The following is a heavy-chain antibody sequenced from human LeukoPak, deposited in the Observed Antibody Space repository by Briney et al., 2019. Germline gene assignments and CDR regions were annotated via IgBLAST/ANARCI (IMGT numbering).Heavy chain of an antibody. CDR1: GGSFSGYY. CDR2: INHSGST. J-gene: IGHJ6*02. D-gene: IGHD6-19*01. Sequence: PSETLSLTYAVYGGSFSGYYWSWIRQPPGKGLEWIGEINHSGSTNYNPSLKSRVTISVDTSKNQFSLKLSSVTAADTAVYYCARGVSGWPNYYYGMDVWGQGTTVTVSS. V-gene: IGHV4-34*01. CDR3: ARGVSGWPNYYYGMDV.